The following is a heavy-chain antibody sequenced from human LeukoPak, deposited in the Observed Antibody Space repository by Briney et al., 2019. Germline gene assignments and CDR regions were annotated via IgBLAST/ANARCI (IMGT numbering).Heavy chain of an antibody. CDR1: GGSVSGYW. J-gene: IGHJ4*02. CDR3: IRNFDY. Sequence: SETLSLTCAVYGGSVSGYWWSWIRQPPGKGLEWIGEINHSGNTNYNPSLKSRVTISVDTSKNHFSLKLSSVTAADTAVYYCIRNFDYWGQGTLVTASS. V-gene: IGHV4-34*01. CDR2: INHSGNT.